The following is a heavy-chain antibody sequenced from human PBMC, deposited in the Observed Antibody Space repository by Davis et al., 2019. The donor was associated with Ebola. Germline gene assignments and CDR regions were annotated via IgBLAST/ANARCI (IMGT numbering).Heavy chain of an antibody. Sequence: KVSCYTSGYTFTNYWVGWVRQMPGKGLEWMGIIYPGDSDTRYSPSFQGQVTISADKSITTAYLQWCSLKASDSAIYYCAKRGTNYYFDFWGQGTLVTVSS. CDR2: IYPGDSDT. CDR1: GYTFTNYW. CDR3: AKRGTNYYFDF. V-gene: IGHV5-51*01. J-gene: IGHJ4*02.